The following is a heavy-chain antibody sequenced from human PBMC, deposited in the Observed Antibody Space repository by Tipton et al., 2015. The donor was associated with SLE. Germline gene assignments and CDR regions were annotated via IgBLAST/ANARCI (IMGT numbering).Heavy chain of an antibody. CDR2: IYYSGST. Sequence: TLSLTCAVSGGSISSHYWSWIRQPPGKGLEWIGYIYYSGSTNYNPSLKSRVIISLDTSKNQFSLKLSSVTAADTAVYYCARCSSSHRYYYGMDVWGQGTTVTVSS. CDR1: GGSISSHY. CDR3: ARCSSSHRYYYGMDV. J-gene: IGHJ6*02. V-gene: IGHV4-59*11. D-gene: IGHD6-13*01.